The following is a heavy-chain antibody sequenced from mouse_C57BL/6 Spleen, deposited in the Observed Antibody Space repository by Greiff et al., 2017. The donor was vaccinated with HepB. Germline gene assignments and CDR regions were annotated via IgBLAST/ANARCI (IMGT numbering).Heavy chain of an antibody. D-gene: IGHD2-3*01. CDR1: GYTFTSYW. V-gene: IGHV1-55*01. J-gene: IGHJ3*01. CDR3: ARSVYDGYYLFAY. CDR2: IYPGSGST. Sequence: QVQLKQSGAELVKPGASVKMSCKASGYTFTSYWITWVKQRPGQGLEWIGDIYPGSGSTNYNEKFKSKATLTVDTSSSTAYMQLSSLTSEDSAVYYCARSVYDGYYLFAYWGQGTLVTVSA.